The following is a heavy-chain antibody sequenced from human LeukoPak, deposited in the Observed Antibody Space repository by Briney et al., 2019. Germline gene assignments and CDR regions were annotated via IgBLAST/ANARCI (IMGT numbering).Heavy chain of an antibody. CDR1: GYTLTELS. V-gene: IGHV1-24*01. CDR2: FDPEDGET. CDR3: ATAPFYSSSWYYFDY. Sequence: ASVKVSCTVSGYTLTELSMHWVRQAPGKGLEWMGGFDPEDGETIYAQKFQGRVTMTEDTSTDTAYMELSSLRSEDTAVYYCATAPFYSSSWYYFDYWGQGTLSPSPQ. D-gene: IGHD6-13*01. J-gene: IGHJ4*02.